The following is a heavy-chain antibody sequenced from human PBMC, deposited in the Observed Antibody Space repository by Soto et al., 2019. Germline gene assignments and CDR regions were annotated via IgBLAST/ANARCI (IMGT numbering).Heavy chain of an antibody. CDR3: AREGRAIVVVVAATPEVMDYYYGMDV. J-gene: IGHJ6*02. CDR2: IIPIFGTA. Sequence: ASVKVSCKASGGTFSSYAISWVRQAPGQGLEWMGGIIPIFGTANYAQKFQGRVTITADESTSTAYMELSSLRSEDTAVYYCAREGRAIVVVVAATPEVMDYYYGMDVWG. V-gene: IGHV1-69*13. CDR1: GGTFSSYA. D-gene: IGHD2-15*01.